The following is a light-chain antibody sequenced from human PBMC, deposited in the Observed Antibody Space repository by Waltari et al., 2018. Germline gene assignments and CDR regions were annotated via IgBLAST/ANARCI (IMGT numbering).Light chain of an antibody. Sequence: HLGVTQSPSASAPLGPLVKLTCPLSSGHSTNIIAWLHQQPDKGPLYLLKVNNDGSHSRGDGIPDRFSGSSSGAERYLTIASRQAEDEADYYCQTGGHGTWVFGGGTKLTVL. CDR2: VNNDGSH. CDR3: QTGGHGTWV. V-gene: IGLV4-69*01. CDR1: SGHSTNI. J-gene: IGLJ3*02.